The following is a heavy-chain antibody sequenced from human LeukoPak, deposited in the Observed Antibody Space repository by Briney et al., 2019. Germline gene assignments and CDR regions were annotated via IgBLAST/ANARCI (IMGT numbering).Heavy chain of an antibody. Sequence: GASVKVSCKASGGTFSSYAISWVRQAPGQGLEWMGGIIPIFGTASYAQKLQGRVTITADESTSTAYMELSSLRSEDTAVYYCARASRTYYDFWSGSEVTYYFDYWGQGTLVTVSS. CDR2: IIPIFGTA. CDR3: ARASRTYYDFWSGSEVTYYFDY. D-gene: IGHD3-3*01. V-gene: IGHV1-69*13. J-gene: IGHJ4*02. CDR1: GGTFSSYA.